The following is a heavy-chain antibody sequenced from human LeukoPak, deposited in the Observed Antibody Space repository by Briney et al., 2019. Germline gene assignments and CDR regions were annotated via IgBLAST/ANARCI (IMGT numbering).Heavy chain of an antibody. V-gene: IGHV4-59*12. Sequence: SETPSLTCTVSGGSISSYYWSWIRQPPGKGLEWIGYIYYSGSTNYNPSLKSRVTISVDTSKNQFSLKLSSVTAADTAVYYCARIGKQWLLVGSYYYMDVWGKGTTVTISS. CDR1: GGSISSYY. J-gene: IGHJ6*03. CDR3: ARIGKQWLLVGSYYYMDV. CDR2: IYYSGST. D-gene: IGHD6-19*01.